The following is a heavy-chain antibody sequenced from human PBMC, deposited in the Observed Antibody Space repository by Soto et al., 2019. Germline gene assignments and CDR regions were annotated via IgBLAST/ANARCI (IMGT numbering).Heavy chain of an antibody. V-gene: IGHV4-59*01. CDR1: GGSISSYS. D-gene: IGHD6-19*01. CDR2: IYYSGST. Sequence: QVQLQESGPGLVKPSETLSLTCTVSGGSISSYSWSWIRQPPVKGLEWIGYIYYSGSTNYNPSLTSRVTISVDTSKNQFSLKLSSVTAADTAVYYCARVSGSGWGRDHYFDYWGQGTLVTVSS. J-gene: IGHJ4*02. CDR3: ARVSGSGWGRDHYFDY.